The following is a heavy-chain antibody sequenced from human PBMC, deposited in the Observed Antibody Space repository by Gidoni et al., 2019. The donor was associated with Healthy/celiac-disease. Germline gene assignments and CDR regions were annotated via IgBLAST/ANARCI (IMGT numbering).Heavy chain of an antibody. Sequence: EVQLVESGGGLVQPGRSLRLSCAASGFTFDDYAMHWVRQAPGKGLEWVSGISWNSGSIGYADSVKGRFTISRDNAKNSLYLQMNSLRAEDTALYYCAKGGGEGYLYFDYWGQGTLVTVSS. CDR2: ISWNSGSI. J-gene: IGHJ4*02. D-gene: IGHD3-10*01. CDR3: AKGGGEGYLYFDY. CDR1: GFTFDDYA. V-gene: IGHV3-9*01.